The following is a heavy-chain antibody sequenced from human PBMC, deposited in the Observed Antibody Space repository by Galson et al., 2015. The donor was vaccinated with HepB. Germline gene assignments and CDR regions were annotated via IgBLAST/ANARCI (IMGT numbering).Heavy chain of an antibody. CDR3: ARGRFYYFDY. J-gene: IGHJ4*02. V-gene: IGHV3-7*01. D-gene: IGHD2/OR15-2a*01. CDR1: GFTFSDYW. Sequence: LRLSCAASGFTFSDYWMHWVRQAPGKGLEWVANIKQDGSEKYYVDSVKGRFTISRDYAKNSLYLQVNSLRAEDTAVYYCARGRFYYFDYWGQGILVTVSS. CDR2: IKQDGSEK.